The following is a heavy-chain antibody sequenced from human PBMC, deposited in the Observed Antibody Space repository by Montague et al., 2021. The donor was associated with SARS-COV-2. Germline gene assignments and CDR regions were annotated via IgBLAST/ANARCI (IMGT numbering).Heavy chain of an antibody. CDR3: ARDRYSGYVLDAFDI. CDR1: GGSISSGGYY. V-gene: IGHV4-31*03. J-gene: IGHJ3*02. CDR2: IYYSGST. Sequence: TLSLTCTVSGGSISSGGYYWSWIREHPGKGLEWIGYIYYSGSTYYNPSLKIRVTISVDTSKNQFSLKLSSVTAADTAVYYCARDRYSGYVLDAFDIWGQGTMVTVSS. D-gene: IGHD5-12*01.